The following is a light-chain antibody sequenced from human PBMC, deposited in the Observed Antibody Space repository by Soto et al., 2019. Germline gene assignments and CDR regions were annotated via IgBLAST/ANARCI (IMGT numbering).Light chain of an antibody. V-gene: IGKV3-20*01. CDR2: GEY. Sequence: ILWTQSIGTMSLSPGERDTRSCRTSQSVSNTYVAWYQQKPGQANRILIYGEYNRATGITDRFSGSGSGTDFTLTIRRMEPEDFAVYFCKQYGNSQLPFGGGNKVDIK. CDR1: QSVSNTY. J-gene: IGKJ4*01. CDR3: KQYGNSQLP.